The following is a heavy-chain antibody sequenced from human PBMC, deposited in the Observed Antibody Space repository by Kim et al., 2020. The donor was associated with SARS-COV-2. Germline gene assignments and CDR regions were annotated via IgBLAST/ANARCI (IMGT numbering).Heavy chain of an antibody. D-gene: IGHD3-10*02. CDR2: IKQDGSEK. J-gene: IGHJ6*02. CDR3: ARMFGEQTYYYYYYGMDV. Sequence: GGSLRLSCAASGFTFSSYWMSWVRQAPGKGLEWVANIKQDGSEKYYVDSVKGRFTISRDNAKNSLYLQMNSLRAEDTAVYYCARMFGEQTYYYYYYGMDVWGQGTTVTVSS. CDR1: GFTFSSYW. V-gene: IGHV3-7*03.